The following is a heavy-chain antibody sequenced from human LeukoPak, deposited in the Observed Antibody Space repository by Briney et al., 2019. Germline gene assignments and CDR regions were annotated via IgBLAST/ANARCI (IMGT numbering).Heavy chain of an antibody. J-gene: IGHJ6*03. CDR3: ARQGYSSSWYKLYYYYYMDV. V-gene: IGHV4-34*01. CDR1: GGSFSGYY. CDR2: INHSGST. Sequence: PSETLSLTCAVYGGSFSGYYWSWIRQPPGKGLEWIGEINHSGSTNYNPSLKSRVTISVDTSKNQFSLKLSSVTAADTAVYYCARQGYSSSWYKLYYYYYMDVWGKGTTVTISS. D-gene: IGHD6-13*01.